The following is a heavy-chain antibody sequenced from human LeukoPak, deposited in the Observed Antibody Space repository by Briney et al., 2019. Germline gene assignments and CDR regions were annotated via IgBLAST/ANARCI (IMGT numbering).Heavy chain of an antibody. CDR3: ARGPGYCRNTSCYDPPFDY. V-gene: IGHV4-61*01. D-gene: IGHD2-2*01. CDR1: GGSVSSGIYY. Sequence: SETLSLTCTVSGGSVSSGIYYWSWIRQPPGKGLEWIGYIYYSGSTNYNPSLKSRVTISVDTSKIQFPLKLSSVTAADTAVYYCARGPGYCRNTSCYDPPFDYWGQGTLVTVSS. CDR2: IYYSGST. J-gene: IGHJ4*02.